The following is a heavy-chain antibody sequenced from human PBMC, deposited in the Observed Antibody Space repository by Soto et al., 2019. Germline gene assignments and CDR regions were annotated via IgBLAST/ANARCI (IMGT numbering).Heavy chain of an antibody. V-gene: IGHV1-69*02. Sequence: QVQLLQSGPEGKKPGSSVRISCRSGGDTFSSYTVSWVRQTPGRGLEWMGRIIPVLGVTNYSRKFKGRMTTTADKSKTTAHMELSSLKSEDTSRYYCARRRYCGVHCYTQYYYGMDVWGQGTSVSVSS. CDR3: ARRRYCGVHCYTQYYYGMDV. D-gene: IGHD2-21*02. J-gene: IGHJ6*02. CDR1: GDTFSSYT. CDR2: IIPVLGVT.